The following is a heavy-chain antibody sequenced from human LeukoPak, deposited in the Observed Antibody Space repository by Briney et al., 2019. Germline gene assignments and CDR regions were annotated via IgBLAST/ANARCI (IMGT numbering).Heavy chain of an antibody. CDR3: ARDPSTGDWGYYYYYMDV. D-gene: IGHD7-27*01. Sequence: ASVKVSCKASGYTFTSYGISWVRQAPGQGLEWMGWISAYNGNTNYAQKVQGRVTMTTDTSTSTAYMELRSLRSDATAVYYCARDPSTGDWGYYYYYMDVWGKGTTVTVSS. CDR2: ISAYNGNT. V-gene: IGHV1-18*01. CDR1: GYTFTSYG. J-gene: IGHJ6*03.